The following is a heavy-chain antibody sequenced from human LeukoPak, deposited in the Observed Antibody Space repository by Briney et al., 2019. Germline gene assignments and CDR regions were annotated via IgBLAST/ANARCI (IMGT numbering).Heavy chain of an antibody. Sequence: SETLSLTCTVSGDSISSSSYYWGWIRQPPGKGLEWIGNIYYSGSAYYNPSLKSRVTLSVDTSKNQFSLKLSSVNAADTAVYYCARDRAYYYYMDVWGKGTTVTVSS. CDR1: GDSISSSSYY. CDR3: ARDRAYYYYMDV. V-gene: IGHV4-39*07. CDR2: IYYSGSA. J-gene: IGHJ6*03.